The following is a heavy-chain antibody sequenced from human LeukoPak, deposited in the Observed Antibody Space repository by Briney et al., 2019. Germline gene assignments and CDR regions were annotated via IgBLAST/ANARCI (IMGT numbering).Heavy chain of an antibody. CDR2: ISETRSTM. J-gene: IGHJ3*02. D-gene: IGHD2-21*02. Sequence: GGSLRLSCAASGFTFSSYDMNWVRQAPGKGLEWVAYISETRSTMYYADSVKGRFTISRDNAKNSLYLQMNSLKTEDTAVYYCTTVWNCGGDCSDAFDIWGQGTMVTVSS. CDR1: GFTFSSYD. V-gene: IGHV3-48*03. CDR3: TTVWNCGGDCSDAFDI.